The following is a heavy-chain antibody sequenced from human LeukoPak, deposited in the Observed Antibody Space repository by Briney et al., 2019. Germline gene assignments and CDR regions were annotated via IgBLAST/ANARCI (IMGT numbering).Heavy chain of an antibody. Sequence: SETQSLPCTVSGRSINRGHYYWRWIRQHPGEGLHSNGYIYYSGSTYYNPSLKSRVTISVDTSKNQFSLKLSSVTAADTAVYYCARGPFIVVVPAAISDWGQGTLVTVSS. CDR1: GRSINRGHYY. J-gene: IGHJ4*02. V-gene: IGHV4-31*03. CDR2: IYYSGST. CDR3: ARGPFIVVVPAAISD. D-gene: IGHD2-2*02.